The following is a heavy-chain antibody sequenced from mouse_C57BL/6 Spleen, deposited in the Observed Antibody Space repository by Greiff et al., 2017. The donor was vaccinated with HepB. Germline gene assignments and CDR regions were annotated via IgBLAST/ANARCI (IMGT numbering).Heavy chain of an antibody. J-gene: IGHJ3*01. Sequence: VKLMESGPGLVQPSQSLSLTCTASGFSLTSYGVHWVRQSPGKGLEWLGVIWSGGSTAYNAAFLSRLSITKNNSKSQVFFKMNSLRADDTAIYYCDINYYGSSPAWFAYWGQGTLVTVSA. CDR1: GFSLTSYG. V-gene: IGHV2-5*01. CDR2: IWSGGST. D-gene: IGHD1-1*01. CDR3: DINYYGSSPAWFAY.